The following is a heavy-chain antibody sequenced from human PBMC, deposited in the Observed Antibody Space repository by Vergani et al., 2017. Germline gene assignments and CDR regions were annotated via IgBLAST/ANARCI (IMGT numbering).Heavy chain of an antibody. CDR2: IIPILGIA. V-gene: IGHV1-69*04. CDR3: ARAYYDRYYMDV. J-gene: IGHJ6*03. Sequence: QVQLVQSGAEVKKPGSSVKVSCKASGGTFSSYAISWVRQAPGQGLEWMGRIIPILGIANYAQKFQGRVTMTRDTSISTAYMELSRLRSDDTAVYYCARAYYDRYYMDVWGKGTTVTVSS. CDR1: GGTFSSYA. D-gene: IGHD3-22*01.